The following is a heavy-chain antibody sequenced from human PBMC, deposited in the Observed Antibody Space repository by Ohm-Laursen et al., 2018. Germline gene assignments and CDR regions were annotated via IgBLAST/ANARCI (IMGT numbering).Heavy chain of an antibody. Sequence: SLRLSCAASGFTFSSYWMDWVRQAPGKGLELVARSRDKANSYTTAYVASVKGRFSISRDDSENSLYLQMNSLKTEDTAVYYCARTRNFQPYDVWGQGTMVIVSS. CDR1: GFTFSSYW. CDR3: ARTRNFQPYDV. CDR2: SRDKANSYTT. D-gene: IGHD2/OR15-2a*01. V-gene: IGHV3-72*01. J-gene: IGHJ3*01.